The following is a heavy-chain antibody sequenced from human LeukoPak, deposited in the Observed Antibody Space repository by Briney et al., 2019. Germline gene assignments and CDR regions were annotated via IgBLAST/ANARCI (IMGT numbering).Heavy chain of an antibody. Sequence: GGSLRLSCAASGFTFSSYWMHWVRQAPGKGLVWVSRINSDVSSTNYADSVKGRFTISRDNAKNTLFLQMNSLRAEDTAVYYCARGYSSSWSSLFDYWGQGTLVTVSS. CDR1: GFTFSSYW. D-gene: IGHD6-13*01. V-gene: IGHV3-74*01. J-gene: IGHJ4*02. CDR2: INSDVSST. CDR3: ARGYSSSWSSLFDY.